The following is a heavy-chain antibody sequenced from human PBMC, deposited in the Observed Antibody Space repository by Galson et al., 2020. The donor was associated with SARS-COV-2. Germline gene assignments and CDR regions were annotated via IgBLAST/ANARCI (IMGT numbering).Heavy chain of an antibody. CDR3: VRDVKTGNFDSGGEDNWFDP. V-gene: IGHV4-39*07. D-gene: IGHD3-22*01. CDR1: GDSIDSTRYH. CDR2: IYYSVKT. J-gene: IGHJ5*02. Sequence: SETLSLTCSVSGDSIDSTRYHWAWIRQPPGKGLEWIGTIYYSVKTYYNPSLKSRVTISVDKSRNQFSLNLNYVTAADTAVYYCVRDVKTGNFDSGGEDNWFDPWGQGSLVTVSS.